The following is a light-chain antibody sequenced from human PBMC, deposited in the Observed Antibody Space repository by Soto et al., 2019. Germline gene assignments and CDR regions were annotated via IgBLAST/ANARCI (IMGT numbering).Light chain of an antibody. Sequence: IHMTQSPSSLSASVGDRVTITCRASQRITTYLNWYQQKPGEAPKLLISTSGTLQRGVPSRFSGSGSGTDFTLTITRLQPADFATYFCQQSYSTPYTFCQGTQLEFK. V-gene: IGKV1-39*01. CDR2: TSG. J-gene: IGKJ2*01. CDR1: QRITTY. CDR3: QQSYSTPYT.